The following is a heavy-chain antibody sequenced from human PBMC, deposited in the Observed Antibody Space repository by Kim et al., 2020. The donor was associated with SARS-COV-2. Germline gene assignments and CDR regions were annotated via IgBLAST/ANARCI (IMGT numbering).Heavy chain of an antibody. J-gene: IGHJ4*02. CDR2: VYYSGNT. V-gene: IGHV4-59*08. CDR3: ARHDQIRFYPFDY. Sequence: SETLSLTCSVSGGSITSYYWSWIRQPPGKGLEWIGYVYYSGNTNYNPSLKSRLTISVDRSKNQFSLKLTSVTAADTAVYYCARHDQIRFYPFDYWGQGTLVTVSS. CDR1: GGSITSYY.